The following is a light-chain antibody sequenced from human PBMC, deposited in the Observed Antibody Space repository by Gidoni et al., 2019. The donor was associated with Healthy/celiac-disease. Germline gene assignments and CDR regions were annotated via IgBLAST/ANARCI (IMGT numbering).Light chain of an antibody. CDR3: QQYGSSWET. CDR2: GAS. CDR1: QSVSSSY. V-gene: IGKV3-20*01. J-gene: IGKJ2*01. Sequence: EIVLTQSPGTLSLSPGERATLSCRASQSVSSSYLACYQQKPSHAPRLLIYGASSMPTGIPDRFSGRGSGTVFTLTISILEPEDFAVYYCQQYGSSWETFXQXTKLXIK.